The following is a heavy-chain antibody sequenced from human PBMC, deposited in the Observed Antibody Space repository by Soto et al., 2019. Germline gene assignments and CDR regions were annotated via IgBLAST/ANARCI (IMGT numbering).Heavy chain of an antibody. J-gene: IGHJ6*02. CDR2: ISSNGGST. D-gene: IGHD2-15*01. CDR3: ARGVVLVTATYGMDV. V-gene: IGHV3-64*01. Sequence: EVQLVESGGGLVQPGGSLRLSCAASGFTFSSYAMHWVRQAPGKGLEYVSAISSNGGSTYYANSVKGRFTMSRDNSKNTLYLQMGSLRAEDMAVYYSARGVVLVTATYGMDVWGQGTTVTVSS. CDR1: GFTFSSYA.